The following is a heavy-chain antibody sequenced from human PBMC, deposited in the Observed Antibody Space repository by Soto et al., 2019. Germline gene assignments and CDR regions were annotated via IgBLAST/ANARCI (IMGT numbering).Heavy chain of an antibody. CDR3: ARDCAGYSSGWYQRGGFDY. Sequence: QVQLVESGGGVVQPGRSLRLSCAASGFTFSSYGMHWVRQAPGKGLEWVAVIWYDASNKYYADSVKGRFTISRDNSKNTLYLQMISLRAEKTAVYYCARDCAGYSSGWYQRGGFDYWRQAILATVSS. D-gene: IGHD6-19*01. CDR1: GFTFSSYG. V-gene: IGHV3-33*01. J-gene: IGHJ4*02. CDR2: IWYDASNK.